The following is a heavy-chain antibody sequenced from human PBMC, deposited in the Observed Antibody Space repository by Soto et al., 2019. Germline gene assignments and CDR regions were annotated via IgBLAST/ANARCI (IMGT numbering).Heavy chain of an antibody. J-gene: IGHJ4*02. D-gene: IGHD6-19*01. CDR1: CGSISSYY. V-gene: IGHV4-59*01. Sequence: PSETLSLTCTVSCGSISSYYWSWIRQPPGKGLEWIGYIYYIGSTNYNPSLKSRVTISVDTSKNQFSLKLSSVTAADTAVYYCANGESSGWPAFDYWGQGTLVTVSS. CDR2: IYYIGST. CDR3: ANGESSGWPAFDY.